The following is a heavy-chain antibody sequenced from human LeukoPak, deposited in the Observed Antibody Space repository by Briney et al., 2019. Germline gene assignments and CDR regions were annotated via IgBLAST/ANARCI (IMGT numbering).Heavy chain of an antibody. CDR1: GFTFSSYS. D-gene: IGHD3-10*01. CDR2: ISSSSSYI. J-gene: IGHJ4*02. CDR3: ARDPALLWFGELSKEAGYFDY. V-gene: IGHV3-21*04. Sequence: GGSLRLSCAASGFTFSSYSMNWVRQAPGKGLEWVSSISSSSSYIYYADSVKGRFTISRDNAKNSLYLQMNSLRAEDTAVYYCARDPALLWFGELSKEAGYFDYWGQGTLVTVSS.